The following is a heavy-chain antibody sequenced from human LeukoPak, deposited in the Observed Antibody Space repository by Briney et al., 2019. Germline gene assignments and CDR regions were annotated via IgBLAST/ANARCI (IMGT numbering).Heavy chain of an antibody. Sequence: RPSETLSLTCSVSGGFNTHYYWTWIRQPPGKELEWIGYIYHSGSTKYNPSLKSRVTISVDTSKNHFPLKLSSVTAADTAVYYCARGQWLPVFDFWGQGTLVTVSS. CDR2: IYHSGST. CDR3: ARGQWLPVFDF. CDR1: GGFNTHYY. D-gene: IGHD3-22*01. J-gene: IGHJ4*02. V-gene: IGHV4-59*01.